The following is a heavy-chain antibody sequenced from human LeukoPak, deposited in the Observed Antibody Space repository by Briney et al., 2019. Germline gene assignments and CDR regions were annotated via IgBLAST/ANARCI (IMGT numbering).Heavy chain of an antibody. D-gene: IGHD2-2*01. CDR3: AREGCSSTSCYSNWFDP. J-gene: IGHJ5*02. CDR1: GFTFSSYS. Sequence: GGSLRLSCAASGFTFSSYSMNWVRQAPGKGLEWVSSISSSSSYIYYADSVKGRFTISRDNAKNSLYLKMNSLRAEDTAVYYCAREGCSSTSCYSNWFDPWGQGTLVTVSS. V-gene: IGHV3-21*01. CDR2: ISSSSSYI.